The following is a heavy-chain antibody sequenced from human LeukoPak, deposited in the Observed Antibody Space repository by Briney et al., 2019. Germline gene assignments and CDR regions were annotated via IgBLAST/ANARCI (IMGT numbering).Heavy chain of an antibody. CDR3: ARGDDYDFWSGYSTHYFDY. D-gene: IGHD3-3*01. J-gene: IGHJ4*02. V-gene: IGHV4-34*01. CDR2: INHSGST. CDR1: GGSFSGYY. Sequence: SETLSLTCAVYGGSFSGYYWSWIRQPPGKGLEWIGEINHSGSTNYNPSLKSRVTISVDTSKNQFSLKLSSVTAADTAVYYCARGDDYDFWSGYSTHYFDYWGQGTLVTVSS.